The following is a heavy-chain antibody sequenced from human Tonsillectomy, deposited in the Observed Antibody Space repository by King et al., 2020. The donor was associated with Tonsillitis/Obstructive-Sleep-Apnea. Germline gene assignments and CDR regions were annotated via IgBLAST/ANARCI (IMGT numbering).Heavy chain of an antibody. Sequence: VQLVESGGGLVQPGGSLRLPCAVSGITFVRWMYWVRQAPGKGPVLVSRITCDGSNTDYAYSVKGRFTISRDNAKNTLYLQMNSLRAEDTAVYYCASRYYYDSGGAFDIWGQGTMVTVSP. V-gene: IGHV3-74*01. CDR1: GITFVRW. J-gene: IGHJ3*02. CDR2: ITCDGSNT. D-gene: IGHD3-22*01. CDR3: ASRYYYDSGGAFDI.